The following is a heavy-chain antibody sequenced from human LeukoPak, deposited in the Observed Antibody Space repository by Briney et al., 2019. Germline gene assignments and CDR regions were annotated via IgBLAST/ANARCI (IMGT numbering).Heavy chain of an antibody. Sequence: GGSLRLSCAVSGFTFSNYWMTWVRQAPGKGLEWVANIKGDGSRKNCVGSLKGRFTISRDNAKNLLYLQMNSLRAEDTAVYYCATPLDYYDSSGYHQGGDWGQGTLVTVSS. CDR3: ATPLDYYDSSGYHQGGD. J-gene: IGHJ4*02. CDR2: IKGDGSRK. CDR1: GFTFSNYW. V-gene: IGHV3-7*03. D-gene: IGHD3-22*01.